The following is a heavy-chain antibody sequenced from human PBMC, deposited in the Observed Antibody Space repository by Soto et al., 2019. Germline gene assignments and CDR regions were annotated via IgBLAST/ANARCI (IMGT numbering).Heavy chain of an antibody. D-gene: IGHD2-21*01. J-gene: IGHJ4*02. CDR3: THVIRRVILN. CDR1: GFSLSTSGLG. Sequence: QITLKESGPTLVKPTQTLTLTCNFSGFSLSTSGLGVSWIRQPPGKALEWLALIYWDDDDRYSPSLKNRLSLRKDTSTNHVVLTFTKLNRADTATYFCTHVIRRVILNWGQGALVTVSS. CDR2: IYWDDDD. V-gene: IGHV2-5*02.